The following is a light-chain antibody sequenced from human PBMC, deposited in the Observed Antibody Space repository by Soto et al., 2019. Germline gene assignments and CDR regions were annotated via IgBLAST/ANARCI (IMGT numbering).Light chain of an antibody. CDR1: TSDVGRYNY. Sequence: SGLTQPASGSGSPGQSITISCTGTTSDVGRYNYVSWYQQHPGKAPKLIIYDVSNRPSGVSNRFSGSKSGNAASLTISGLQAEDEADYYCNSYTSSSTYVFGTGTKVTVL. J-gene: IGLJ1*01. V-gene: IGLV2-14*01. CDR2: DVS. CDR3: NSYTSSSTYV.